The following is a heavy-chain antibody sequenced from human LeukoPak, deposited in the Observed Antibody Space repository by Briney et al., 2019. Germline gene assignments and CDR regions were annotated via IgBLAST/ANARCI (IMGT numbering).Heavy chain of an antibody. D-gene: IGHD3-22*01. CDR2: ISGGGGST. Sequence: PGGSLRLSCAASGFTFSSYDMSWVRQAPGKGLEWVSAISGGGGSTYYVDSVKGRFTVYRDNAKNTLYLHMNNLRAEDTAVYYCAKRGYDTTGYWDYFDSWGQGTLVTVSS. J-gene: IGHJ4*02. V-gene: IGHV3-23*01. CDR3: AKRGYDTTGYWDYFDS. CDR1: GFTFSSYD.